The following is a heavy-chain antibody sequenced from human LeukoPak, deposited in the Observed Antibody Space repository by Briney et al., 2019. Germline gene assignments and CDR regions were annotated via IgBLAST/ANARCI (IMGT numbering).Heavy chain of an antibody. D-gene: IGHD3-9*01. V-gene: IGHV5-51*01. Sequence: GESLKISCKGSGHSFTSYWIGWVRQMPGKGLEWMGIIYPGDSDTRYSPSFQGQVTISVDKSISTAYLQWSSLKASDTAMYYCARSKTNSEDYDILTGDDAFDIWGQGTMVTVSS. CDR2: IYPGDSDT. CDR3: ARSKTNSEDYDILTGDDAFDI. J-gene: IGHJ3*02. CDR1: GHSFTSYW.